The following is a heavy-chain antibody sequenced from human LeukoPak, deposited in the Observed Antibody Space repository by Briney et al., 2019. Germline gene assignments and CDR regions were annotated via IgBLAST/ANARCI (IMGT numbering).Heavy chain of an antibody. D-gene: IGHD3-10*01. CDR3: TRSGAGAGPFDY. V-gene: IGHV3-72*01. Sequence: GGSLRLSCAASGFTFSDHYIDWVRQAPGKGLEWVGRARNKANSYTTEYAASVKGRFTVSRDDSKTSVHLQMNGLKTEDTAVYYCTRSGAGAGPFDYWGRGTLVTVSS. CDR1: GFTFSDHY. CDR2: ARNKANSYTT. J-gene: IGHJ4*02.